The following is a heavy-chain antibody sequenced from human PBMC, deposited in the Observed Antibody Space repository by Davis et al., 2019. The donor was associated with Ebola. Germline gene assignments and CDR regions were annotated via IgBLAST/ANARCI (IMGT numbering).Heavy chain of an antibody. J-gene: IGHJ6*02. D-gene: IGHD3-22*01. Sequence: SGPTLVKPTETLTLTCTVSGFSLSNARMGVSWIRQPPGKALEWLAHIFSNDEKSYSTSLKSRLTISKDTSKSQVVLTMTNMDPVDTATYYCARISWDYYDSSGYSYYYYYYGMDVWGQGTTVTVSS. CDR1: GFSLSNARMG. CDR2: IFSNDEK. V-gene: IGHV2-26*01. CDR3: ARISWDYYDSSGYSYYYYYYGMDV.